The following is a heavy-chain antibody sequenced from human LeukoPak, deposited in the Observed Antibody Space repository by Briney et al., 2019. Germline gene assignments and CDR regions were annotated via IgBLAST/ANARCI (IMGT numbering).Heavy chain of an antibody. Sequence: ASVKVSSKASGYTFTGYYMHWVRQAPGQGLEWMGWINPNNGGTNYAQKFQGRVTMTRDTSISTAYMELSRLTSDDTAVYYCARGRGTTSSNFDYWGQGTLVTVS. CDR1: GYTFTGYY. CDR2: INPNNGGT. CDR3: ARGRGTTSSNFDY. D-gene: IGHD2-2*01. J-gene: IGHJ4*02. V-gene: IGHV1-2*02.